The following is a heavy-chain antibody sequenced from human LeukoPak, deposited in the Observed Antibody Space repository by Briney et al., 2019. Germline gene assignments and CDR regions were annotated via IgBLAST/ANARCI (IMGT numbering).Heavy chain of an antibody. CDR1: GFTFSSYW. CDR3: ARPTGGDAFDI. V-gene: IGHV3-74*01. Sequence: GGSLRLSCAASGFTFSSYWMHWVRQAPGKGLVWVSRINSDGSSTSYADSVKGRFTITRDNAKNTLYLQMNSLRAEDTAVYYCARPTGGDAFDIWGQGTMVTVSS. J-gene: IGHJ3*02. CDR2: INSDGSST. D-gene: IGHD1-26*01.